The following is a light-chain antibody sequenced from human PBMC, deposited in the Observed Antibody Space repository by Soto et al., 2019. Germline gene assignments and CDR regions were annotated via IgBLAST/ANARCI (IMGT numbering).Light chain of an antibody. Sequence: EIVMAQSPATLSVSPGERAALSCRASQSVGSNLTWYQQKPGQAPRLLIYGASTRVTGIPARFSGSGSGTEFTLTISSLHSEDFAVYHCQQYYNWWTFGQGTKVDIK. CDR2: GAS. CDR3: QQYYNWWT. J-gene: IGKJ1*01. V-gene: IGKV3D-15*01. CDR1: QSVGSN.